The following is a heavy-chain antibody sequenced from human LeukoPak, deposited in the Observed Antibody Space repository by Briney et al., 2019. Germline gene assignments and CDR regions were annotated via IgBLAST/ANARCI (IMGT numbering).Heavy chain of an antibody. V-gene: IGHV4-59*01. CDR1: GGSICSYY. CDR3: ARGPTRYYFDY. Sequence: SETLSLTCTVSGGSICSYYWSWIRQPPGKGLEWIGYIYYSGSTNYNPSLKSRVTISVDTSKNQFSLKLSSVTAADTAVYYCARGPTRYYFDYWGQGTLVTVSS. J-gene: IGHJ4*02. CDR2: IYYSGST.